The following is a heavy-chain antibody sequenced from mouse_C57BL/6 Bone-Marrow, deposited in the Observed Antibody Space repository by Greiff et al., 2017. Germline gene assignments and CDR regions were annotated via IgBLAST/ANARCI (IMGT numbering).Heavy chain of an antibody. CDR3: AKNTSYYGYAMDY. J-gene: IGHJ4*01. CDR1: GFSLTSYG. V-gene: IGHV2-4*01. D-gene: IGHD1-1*02. CDR2: IWSGGST. Sequence: QVQLQQSGPGLVQPSQSLSITCTVSGFSLTSYGVHWVRQPPGKGLEWLGVIWSGGSTDYNAAFISRLSISKDNSKSQVFFKMNSLHTDDTAIYYGAKNTSYYGYAMDYGGQGTSVTVSS.